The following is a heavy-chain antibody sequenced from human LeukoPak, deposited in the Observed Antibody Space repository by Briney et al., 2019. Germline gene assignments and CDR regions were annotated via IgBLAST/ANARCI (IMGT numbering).Heavy chain of an antibody. CDR1: GGSIGSGDYY. D-gene: IGHD4-17*01. J-gene: IGHJ4*02. V-gene: IGHV4-39*01. CDR2: IYYSGST. CDR3: ARHDYGDYGPFDC. Sequence: PSETLSLTCTVSGGSIGSGDYYWGWIRQPPGKGLEWIGTIYYSGSTYYNTSLKSRVTIFVDMSHNLFSLKLNSVTAADTAVYYCARHDYGDYGPFDCWGQGALVTVSS.